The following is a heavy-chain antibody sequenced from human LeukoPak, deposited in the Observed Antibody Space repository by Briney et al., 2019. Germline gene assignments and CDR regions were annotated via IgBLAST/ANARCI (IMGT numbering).Heavy chain of an antibody. CDR3: ARVRVAAGSFDY. Sequence: SETLSLTCTVSGGSISSSSYYWGWIRQPPGKGLEWIGSIYYSGSTYYNPSLKSRVTISVDTSKNQFPLKLSSVTAADTAVYYCARVRVAAGSFDYWGQGTLVTVSS. V-gene: IGHV4-39*06. CDR2: IYYSGST. J-gene: IGHJ4*02. D-gene: IGHD6-13*01. CDR1: GGSISSSSYY.